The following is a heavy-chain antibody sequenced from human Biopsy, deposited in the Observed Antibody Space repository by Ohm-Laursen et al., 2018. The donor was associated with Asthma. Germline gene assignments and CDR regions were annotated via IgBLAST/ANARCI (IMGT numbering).Heavy chain of an antibody. CDR2: HDHEEGGT. D-gene: IGHD4-17*01. V-gene: IGHV1-24*01. Sequence: ASVKVSCKFSGYSLTDLSMHWVRQAPGQGLEWMGGHDHEEGGTVNARRFQGRVTMTEDTSTDTAYMELSSLRSDDTAVYYCASDFPKDYVRYNFQFWGQGTLVTVSS. CDR1: GYSLTDLS. J-gene: IGHJ4*02. CDR3: ASDFPKDYVRYNFQF.